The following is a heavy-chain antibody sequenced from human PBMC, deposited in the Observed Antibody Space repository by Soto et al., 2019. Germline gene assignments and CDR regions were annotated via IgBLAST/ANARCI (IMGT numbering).Heavy chain of an antibody. D-gene: IGHD2-2*01. J-gene: IGHJ5*02. CDR1: GYTLTELS. V-gene: IGHV1-24*01. CDR3: ARSSEYQLLWGGFDP. CDR2: FDPEDGET. Sequence: ASVKVSCKVSGYTLTELSMHWVRQAPGKGLEWMGGFDPEDGETIYAQKFQGRVTMTRNTSISTAYMELSSLRSEDTAVYYCARSSEYQLLWGGFDPWGQGTLVTVSS.